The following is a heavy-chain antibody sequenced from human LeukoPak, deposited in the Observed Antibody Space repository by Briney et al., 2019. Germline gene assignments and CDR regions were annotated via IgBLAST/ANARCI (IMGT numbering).Heavy chain of an antibody. Sequence: PGGSLRVSCAASGFTFSDYYMTWIRQTPGKGLEWVSFISSRGDPTFYADSVKGRFTMSRDNAKNSLYLQMNSLRAEDTAVYYCARKRPNYVDSWGQGTLVTVSS. CDR2: ISSRGDPT. CDR1: GFTFSDYY. V-gene: IGHV3-11*04. J-gene: IGHJ4*02. CDR3: ARKRPNYVDS.